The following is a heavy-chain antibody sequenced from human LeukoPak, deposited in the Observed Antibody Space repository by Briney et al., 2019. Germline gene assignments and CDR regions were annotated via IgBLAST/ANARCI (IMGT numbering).Heavy chain of an antibody. V-gene: IGHV5-51*01. CDR3: ARHGGANLYFDY. J-gene: IGHJ4*02. Sequence: GESLKISCKGSGFSFTSYWIGWVRQMPGKGLEWMGIIYPGDSDTRYSPSFQGQVTISADKSTSTASLQWSSLRASDTAIYYCARHGGANLYFDYWGQGTLVTVSS. CDR1: GFSFTSYW. D-gene: IGHD6-25*01. CDR2: IYPGDSDT.